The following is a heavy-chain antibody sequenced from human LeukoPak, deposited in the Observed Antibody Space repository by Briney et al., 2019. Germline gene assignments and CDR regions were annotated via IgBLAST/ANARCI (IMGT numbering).Heavy chain of an antibody. D-gene: IGHD6-13*01. J-gene: IGHJ5*02. V-gene: IGHV4-4*02. Sequence: PSGTLSVTCAVSGGSISSSNWWSWVRQPPGKGLEWIGEIYHSGSTNYNPSLKSRVTISVDKSKNQFSLKLSSVTAADTAVYYCARCAPLAAAARDWFDPWGQGTLVTVSS. CDR2: IYHSGST. CDR3: ARCAPLAAAARDWFDP. CDR1: GGSISSSNW.